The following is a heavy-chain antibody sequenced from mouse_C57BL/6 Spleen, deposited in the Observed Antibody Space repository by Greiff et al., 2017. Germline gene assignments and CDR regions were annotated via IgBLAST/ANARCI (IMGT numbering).Heavy chain of an antibody. J-gene: IGHJ2*01. CDR1: GFNIKDDY. D-gene: IGHD1-2*01. CDR2: IDPENGDT. Sequence: EVKVVESGAELVRPGASVKLSCTASGFNIKDDYMHWVKQRPEQGLEWIGWIDPENGDTEYASKFQGKATITADTSSNTAYLQLSSLTSEDTAVYYCTTRVHDYADYWGEGTPLSVSS. CDR3: TTRVHDYADY. V-gene: IGHV14-4*01.